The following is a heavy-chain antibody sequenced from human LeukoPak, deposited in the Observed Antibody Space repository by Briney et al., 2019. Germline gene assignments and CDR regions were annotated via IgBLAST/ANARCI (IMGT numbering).Heavy chain of an antibody. CDR1: GFTFSNYW. J-gene: IGHJ5*02. CDR3: ARDLGQYYDTSDNWFDP. D-gene: IGHD3-22*01. CDR2: IRQDGSEK. V-gene: IGHV3-7*01. Sequence: PGGSLRLSCAVSGFTFSNYWMSWVRQAPGKGLEWVANIRQDGSEKYYVDSVKGRFTISRDNAKNTLNLQMNSLRAEDTAVYYCARDLGQYYDTSDNWFDPWGQGTLVTVSS.